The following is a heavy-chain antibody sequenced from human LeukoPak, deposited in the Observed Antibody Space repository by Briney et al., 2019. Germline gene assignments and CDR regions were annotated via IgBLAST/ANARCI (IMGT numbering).Heavy chain of an antibody. Sequence: ASVKVSCKASGGTFSSYAISWVRQAPGQGLEWTGGIIPIFGTANYAQKFQGRVTITADKSTSTAYMELSSLRSEDTAVYYCARAEGGSSSWYRRWFDPWGQGTLVTVSS. V-gene: IGHV1-69*06. D-gene: IGHD6-13*01. CDR3: ARAEGGSSSWYRRWFDP. CDR1: GGTFSSYA. J-gene: IGHJ5*02. CDR2: IIPIFGTA.